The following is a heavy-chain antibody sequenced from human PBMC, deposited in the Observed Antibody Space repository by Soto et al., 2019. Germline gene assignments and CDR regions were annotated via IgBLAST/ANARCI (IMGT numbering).Heavy chain of an antibody. CDR3: ARRGGYNYFDF. D-gene: IGHD5-12*01. Sequence: QVQLVESGGGLVKPGGSLRLSCVASGFTFSDSYMSWVRQAPGKGLEWVSYISSTSSFTDYAESVKGRFIISRDNAKNSLFLQMNSLRAEDTALYYCARRGGYNYFDFWGQGTLVSVSS. CDR2: ISSTSSFT. CDR1: GFTFSDSY. V-gene: IGHV3-11*06. J-gene: IGHJ4*02.